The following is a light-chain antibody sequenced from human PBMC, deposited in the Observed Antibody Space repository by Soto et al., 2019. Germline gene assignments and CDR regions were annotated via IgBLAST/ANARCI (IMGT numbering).Light chain of an antibody. CDR2: GNS. CDR3: QSYDSSLSGFYV. Sequence: QCVLTQLASGSGAHGQGVTISCTGSSSNIGAGYDVHWYQQLPGTAPKLLIYGNSNRPSGVPDRFSGSKSGTSASLAITGLQAEDEADYYCQSYDSSLSGFYVFGTGTKVTVL. CDR1: SSNIGAGYD. V-gene: IGLV1-40*01. J-gene: IGLJ1*01.